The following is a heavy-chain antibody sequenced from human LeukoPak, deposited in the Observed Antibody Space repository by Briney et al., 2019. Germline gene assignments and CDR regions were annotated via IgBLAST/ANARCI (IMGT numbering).Heavy chain of an antibody. CDR3: ASDGGYDHHGLFDY. Sequence: PGGSLRLSCAASGFTFSSYEMNWVRQAPGKGLEWVSYISSSGSTIYYADSVKGRFTISRDNAKNSLYLQMNSLRAEDTAVYYCASDGGYDHHGLFDYWGQGTLVTVSS. D-gene: IGHD5-12*01. V-gene: IGHV3-48*03. CDR2: ISSSGSTI. J-gene: IGHJ4*02. CDR1: GFTFSSYE.